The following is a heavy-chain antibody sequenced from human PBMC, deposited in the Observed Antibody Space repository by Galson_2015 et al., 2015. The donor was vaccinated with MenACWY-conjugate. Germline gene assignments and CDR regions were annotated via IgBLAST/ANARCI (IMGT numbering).Heavy chain of an antibody. Sequence: PALVKPTQTLTLTCTFSGFSLTTTGVGVAWIRQPPGKALEWLALIYWDDGKRYRPSLRSKLTATKDTSKNRGGVKMTNVAPVGTATYYCARSGDYCSLSSCYYFECWGQGAPVTVSS. J-gene: IGHJ4*02. CDR3: ARSGDYCSLSSCYYFEC. D-gene: IGHD2-2*01. CDR1: GFSLTTTGVG. CDR2: IYWDDGK. V-gene: IGHV2-5*02.